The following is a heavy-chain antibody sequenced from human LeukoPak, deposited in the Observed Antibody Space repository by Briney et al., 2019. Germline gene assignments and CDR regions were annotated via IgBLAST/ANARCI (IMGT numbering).Heavy chain of an antibody. CDR1: GYTFNTYF. CDR2: IYPGDSHT. V-gene: IGHV5-51*01. CDR3: ARRAYCGGDCIRAYYCYFAMDL. J-gene: IGHJ6*02. D-gene: IGHD2-21*02. Sequence: GESLKLSCKGSGYTFNTYFIVWVRQMPGKGREWMGIIYPGDSHTSYRPSFQGQATISADKSIATAYLQWSSLKDTDAAVCYCARRAYCGGDCIRAYYCYFAMDLWGQGTTVTVS.